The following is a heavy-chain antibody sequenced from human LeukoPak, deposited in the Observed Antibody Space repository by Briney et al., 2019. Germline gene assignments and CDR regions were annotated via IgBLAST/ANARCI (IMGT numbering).Heavy chain of an antibody. V-gene: IGHV3-23*01. CDR3: AKGQRITIFGVVTSIDY. Sequence: GGSLRLSCVVSGFSLVNYAVSWVRQTPEKGLEWVSGIDGGGGTFYADSVKGRFTLSRDISKNMLYLQMNSLRAEDTAVYYCAKGQRITIFGVVTSIDYWGQGTLVTVSS. D-gene: IGHD3-3*01. CDR2: IDGGGGT. CDR1: GFSLVNYA. J-gene: IGHJ4*02.